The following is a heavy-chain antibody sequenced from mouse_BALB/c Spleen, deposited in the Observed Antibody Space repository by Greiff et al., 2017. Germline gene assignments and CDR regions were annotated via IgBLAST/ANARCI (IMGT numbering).Heavy chain of an antibody. CDR3: ARREGYDSYFDY. V-gene: IGHV1S29*02. Sequence: VQLQQSGPELVKPGASVKISCKASGYTFTDYNMHWVKQSHGKSLEWIGYIYPYNGGTGYNQKFKSKATLTVDNSSSTAYMELRSLTSEDSAVYYCARREGYDSYFDYWGQGTTLTVSS. CDR1: GYTFTDYN. D-gene: IGHD2-3*01. J-gene: IGHJ2*01. CDR2: IYPYNGGT.